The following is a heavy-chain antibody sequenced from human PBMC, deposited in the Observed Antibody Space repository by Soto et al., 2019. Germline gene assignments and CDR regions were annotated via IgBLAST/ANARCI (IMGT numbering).Heavy chain of an antibody. J-gene: IGHJ4*02. CDR3: ARGYYDSSGYYYDYFDY. CDR1: GFTFSAYT. Sequence: GGSLRLSCSASGFTFSAYTMHWVRQAPGKGLECVAAISNAGLNIHFADSVKGRFTISRDNSKNTLYLQMNSLRPEDTAVYYCARGYYDSSGYYYDYFDYWGQGTLVTVSS. D-gene: IGHD3-22*01. V-gene: IGHV3-30-3*01. CDR2: ISNAGLNI.